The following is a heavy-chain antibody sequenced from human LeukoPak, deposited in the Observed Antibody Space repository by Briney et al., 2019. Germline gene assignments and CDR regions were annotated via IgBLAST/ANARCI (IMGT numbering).Heavy chain of an antibody. CDR1: GYTFTGYY. V-gene: IGHV1-2*02. D-gene: IGHD3-22*01. J-gene: IGHJ4*02. CDR2: INPNSGGT. CDR3: ARDAGNYYDSSGSLPFDY. Sequence: ASVKVSCKASGYTFTGYYMHWVRQAPGQGLEWMGWINPNSGGTNYAQKFQGRVTMTRDTSISTAYMELSSLRSEDTAVYYCARDAGNYYDSSGSLPFDYWGQGTLVTVSS.